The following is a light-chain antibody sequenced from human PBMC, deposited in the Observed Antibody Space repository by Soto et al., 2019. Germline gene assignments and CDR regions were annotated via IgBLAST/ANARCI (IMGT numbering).Light chain of an antibody. CDR1: QSVSSY. V-gene: IGKV3-11*01. Sequence: LSQSPATVSLSPGERATLSCRASQSVSSYLAWYQQKPGQAPRLLIYDASSRATGIPARFSGSGSGTDFTLTISSLEPEDFAVYYCQQRSNWPRTFGQGTKVDVK. CDR3: QQRSNWPRT. CDR2: DAS. J-gene: IGKJ1*01.